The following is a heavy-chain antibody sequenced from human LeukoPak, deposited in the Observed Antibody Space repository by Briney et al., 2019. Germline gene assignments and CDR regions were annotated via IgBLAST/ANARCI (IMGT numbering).Heavy chain of an antibody. CDR2: INHSGST. Sequence: KASETLSLTCAVYGGSFSGYYWSWIRQPPGKGLEWIGEINHSGSTNYNPSLKSRVTISVDTSKNQFSLKLSSVTAADTAVYYCASRGYDFWSGYYFDYWGQGTLVTVSS. CDR1: GGSFSGYY. V-gene: IGHV4-34*01. CDR3: ASRGYDFWSGYYFDY. D-gene: IGHD3-3*01. J-gene: IGHJ4*02.